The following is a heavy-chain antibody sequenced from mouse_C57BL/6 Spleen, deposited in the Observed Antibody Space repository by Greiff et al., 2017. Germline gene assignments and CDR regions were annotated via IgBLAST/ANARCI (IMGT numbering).Heavy chain of an antibody. CDR2: INPSSDYT. Sequence: QVQLQQSGAELAKPGASVKLSCKASGYTFTSYWMHWVKQRPGQGLEWIGYINPSSDYTKYNQKFKDKATLTADKSSSTAYMQLSSLTYEDSAVYYCARRGYDYDEGFDYWGQGTTLTVSS. V-gene: IGHV1-7*01. D-gene: IGHD2-4*01. J-gene: IGHJ2*01. CDR1: GYTFTSYW. CDR3: ARRGYDYDEGFDY.